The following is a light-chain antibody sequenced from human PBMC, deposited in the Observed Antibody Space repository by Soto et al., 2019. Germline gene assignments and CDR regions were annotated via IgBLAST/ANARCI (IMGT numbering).Light chain of an antibody. V-gene: IGKV3-15*01. CDR1: QSVSSN. J-gene: IGKJ2*01. CDR3: QQYNNWPPYT. CDR2: GAS. Sequence: EIVMTQSPATLSVSPGERATLSCRASQSVSSNLAWYQQQPGQAPRILLYGASTRATGIPARFSGSGSGTEFTLTISSLQSEDFALYYCQQYNNWPPYTFGQGTKLEIK.